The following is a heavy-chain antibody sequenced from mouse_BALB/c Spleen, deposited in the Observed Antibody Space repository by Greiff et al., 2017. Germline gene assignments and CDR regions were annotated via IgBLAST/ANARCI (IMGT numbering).Heavy chain of an antibody. J-gene: IGHJ1*01. V-gene: IGHV5-4*02. CDR2: ISDGGSYT. D-gene: IGHD2-4*01. Sequence: EVMLVESGGGLVKPGGSLKLSCAASGFTFSDYYMYWVRQTPEKRLEWVATISDGGSYTYYPDSVKGRFTISRDNAKNNLYLQMSSLTSEDTAVYYCARGDYDGYFDVWGAGTTVTVSS. CDR3: ARGDYDGYFDV. CDR1: GFTFSDYY.